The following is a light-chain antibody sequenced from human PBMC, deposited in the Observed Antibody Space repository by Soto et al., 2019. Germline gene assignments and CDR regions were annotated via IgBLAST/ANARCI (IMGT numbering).Light chain of an antibody. CDR3: QQYGTSPWT. V-gene: IGKV3-20*01. CDR2: AAS. Sequence: IVLTQSPGTLSVSPGERATLSCRASQSVSSNYVAWYQQKPGQAPRLLIYAASGRATGIPDRFSGSGSGTDFTLTISILEPEDFGVYHCQQYGTSPWTFGQGTKVEIK. CDR1: QSVSSNY. J-gene: IGKJ1*01.